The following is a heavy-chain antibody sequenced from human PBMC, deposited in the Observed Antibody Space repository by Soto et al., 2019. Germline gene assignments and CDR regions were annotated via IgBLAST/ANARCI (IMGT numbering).Heavy chain of an antibody. V-gene: IGHV1-69*13. J-gene: IGHJ6*02. CDR2: IIPIFGTA. CDR1: GGAFRSYA. D-gene: IGHD2-2*02. Sequence: SVEVSCKASGGAFRSYAISWVLQAPGQGLEWMGGIIPIFGTANYAQKFQGRVTITADESTSTAYMELSSLRSEDTAVYYCARDGDYCSSTSCYTAADYYYYGMDVWGQGTTVTVSS. CDR3: ARDGDYCSSTSCYTAADYYYYGMDV.